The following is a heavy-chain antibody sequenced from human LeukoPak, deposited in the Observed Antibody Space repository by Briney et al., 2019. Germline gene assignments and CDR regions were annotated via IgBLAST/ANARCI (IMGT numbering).Heavy chain of an antibody. CDR3: ARDIVVVVAAIALFDY. CDR1: GGTFSSYA. J-gene: IGHJ4*02. CDR2: IIPILGIA. Sequence: GASVKVSCKASGGTFSSYAISWVRQAPGQGLEWMGRIIPILGIANYAQKFQGRVTITADKSTSTAYMELSSLRSEDTAVYYCARDIVVVVAAIALFDYWGQGTLVTVSS. D-gene: IGHD2-15*01. V-gene: IGHV1-69*04.